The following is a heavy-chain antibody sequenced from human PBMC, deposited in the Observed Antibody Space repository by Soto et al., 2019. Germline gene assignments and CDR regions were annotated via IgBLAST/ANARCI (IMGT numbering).Heavy chain of an antibody. V-gene: IGHV3-74*01. CDR2: INSDGSST. D-gene: IGHD1-7*01. CDR1: GFTFSSYW. J-gene: IGHJ6*02. Sequence: GGSLRLSCAASGFTFSSYWMHWVRQAPGKGLVWVSRINSDGSSTSYADSVKGRFTISRDNAKNTLYLQMNSLRAEDTAVYYCARGKELDYYYYGMDVWGQGTTVTVSS. CDR3: ARGKELDYYYYGMDV.